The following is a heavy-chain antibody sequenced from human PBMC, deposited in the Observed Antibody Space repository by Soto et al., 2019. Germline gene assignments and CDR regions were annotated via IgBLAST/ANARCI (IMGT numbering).Heavy chain of an antibody. Sequence: QVQLQESGPGLVKPSQTLSLTCTVSGGSISSGGYYWSWIRQHPGKGLECIGYIYYSGSTYYNPSLKGRVTLSVATSKNPFSLKVSSVTAADTAVYYCARAWGGYFDFWGQGTLVTVSS. V-gene: IGHV4-31*03. D-gene: IGHD3-16*01. CDR1: GGSISSGGYY. J-gene: IGHJ4*02. CDR2: IYYSGST. CDR3: ARAWGGYFDF.